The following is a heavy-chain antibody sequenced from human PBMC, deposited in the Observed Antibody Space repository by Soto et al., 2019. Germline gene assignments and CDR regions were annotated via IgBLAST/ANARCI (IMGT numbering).Heavy chain of an antibody. D-gene: IGHD5-12*01. CDR3: AKDSMASGYDDYFDF. CDR2: IKNKFEGATT. CDR1: GFTLSNAW. Sequence: LRLSCAASGFTLSNAWVSWVRQAPGKGLEWVGRIKNKFEGATTDYAAPVKGRFTVSRDDSKNTLYLQMTSLRPEDTAVYYCAKDSMASGYDDYFDFWGQGTPVTVSS. J-gene: IGHJ4*02. V-gene: IGHV3-15*01.